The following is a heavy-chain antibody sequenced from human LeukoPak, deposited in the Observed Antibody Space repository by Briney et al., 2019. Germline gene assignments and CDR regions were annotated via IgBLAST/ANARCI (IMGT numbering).Heavy chain of an antibody. D-gene: IGHD3-9*01. CDR1: GYTFTSYG. J-gene: IGHJ6*02. CDR3: ARHLHRYFDWLLAYYGMDV. V-gene: IGHV1-18*01. Sequence: ASVKVSCKASGYTFTSYGISWVRQAPGQGLEWMGWISAYNGNTNYAQKLQGRVTMTTDTSTSTAYMELTSLSSDDTAVYYCARHLHRYFDWLLAYYGMDVWGQGTTVTVSS. CDR2: ISAYNGNT.